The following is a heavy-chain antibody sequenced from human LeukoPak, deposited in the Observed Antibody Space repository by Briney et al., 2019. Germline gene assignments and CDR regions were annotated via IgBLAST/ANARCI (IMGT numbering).Heavy chain of an antibody. Sequence: GGSLRLSCAVSGFTVSSNSMNWVRQAPGKGLEWVSIIYSDGSTYYTDSVKGRFTISRGNSKNTLYLQMNSLRAEDTAVYYCARHDGGYGPFDYWGQGTLGTVSS. J-gene: IGHJ4*02. CDR1: GFTVSSNS. CDR2: IYSDGST. CDR3: ARHDGGYGPFDY. V-gene: IGHV3-53*01. D-gene: IGHD5-12*01.